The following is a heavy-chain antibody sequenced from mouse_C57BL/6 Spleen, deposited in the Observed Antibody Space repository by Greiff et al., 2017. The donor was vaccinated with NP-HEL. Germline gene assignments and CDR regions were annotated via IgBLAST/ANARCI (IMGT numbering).Heavy chain of an antibody. CDR1: GYTFTSYW. D-gene: IGHD2-2*01. J-gene: IGHJ2*01. CDR3: ARRGYGFYFDY. Sequence: QVQLQQPGAELVKPGASVKLSCKASGYTFTSYWMHWVKQRPGQGLERIGMIHPNSGSTNYNEKFKSKATLTVDKSSSTAYMQLSSLTSEDSAVYYCARRGYGFYFDYWGQGTTLTVSS. V-gene: IGHV1-64*01. CDR2: IHPNSGST.